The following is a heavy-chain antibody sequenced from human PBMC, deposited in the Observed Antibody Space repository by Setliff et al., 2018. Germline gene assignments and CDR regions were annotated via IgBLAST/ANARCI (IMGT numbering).Heavy chain of an antibody. J-gene: IGHJ4*02. CDR1: GFSFSNCW. CDR2: INPDGSEK. CDR3: FGAGTCSY. D-gene: IGHD3-10*01. Sequence: LRLSCTASGFSFSNCWVSWVRQAPGKGLEWLASINPDGSEKYYVDSVKGRFTISRDNARNPLSLQMNSLRTEDTAVYYCFGAGTCSYWGQGTLVTVSS. V-gene: IGHV3-7*01.